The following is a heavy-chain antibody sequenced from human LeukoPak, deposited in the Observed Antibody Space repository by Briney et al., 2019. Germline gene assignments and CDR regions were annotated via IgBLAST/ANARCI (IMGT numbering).Heavy chain of an antibody. CDR2: ISYDGSNK. CDR3: ARDDY. Sequence: GGSLRLSCAASGFTFSSYAMHWVRQAPGKGLEWVAVISYDGSNKYYADSVKGRFTISRDNSKNTLYLQMNSLRAEDTAVYYCARDDYWGQGTLVTVSS. J-gene: IGHJ4*02. CDR1: GFTFSSYA. V-gene: IGHV3-30*04.